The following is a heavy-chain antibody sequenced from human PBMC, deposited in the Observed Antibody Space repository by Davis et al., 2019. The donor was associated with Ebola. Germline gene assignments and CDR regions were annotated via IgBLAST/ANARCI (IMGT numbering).Heavy chain of an antibody. D-gene: IGHD4-17*01. Sequence: GESLKISCAASGFTFSSYWMHWVRQAPGKGLVWVSRINSDGSSTSYADSVKGRFTVSRDNAKNTLYLQMNSLRDEDTAVYYCAAGHYGWGQGTLVTVSS. CDR2: INSDGSST. CDR1: GFTFSSYW. V-gene: IGHV3-74*01. CDR3: AAGHYG. J-gene: IGHJ4*02.